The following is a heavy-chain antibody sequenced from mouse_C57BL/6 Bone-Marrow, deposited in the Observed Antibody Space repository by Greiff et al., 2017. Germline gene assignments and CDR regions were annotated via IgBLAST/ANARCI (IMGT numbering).Heavy chain of an antibody. CDR1: GYTFTSYW. V-gene: IGHV1-55*01. CDR3: ARTGFITTVVASYYYAMDC. J-gene: IGHJ4*01. D-gene: IGHD1-1*01. CDR2: IYPGSGST. Sequence: QVQLQQPGAELVKPGASVKMSCKASGYTFTSYWITWVKQRPGQGLEWIGDIYPGSGSTNYNEKFKSKATLTVDPSSSTAYMQLSSLTSEDSAVYYCARTGFITTVVASYYYAMDCWGQGPSVTVSS.